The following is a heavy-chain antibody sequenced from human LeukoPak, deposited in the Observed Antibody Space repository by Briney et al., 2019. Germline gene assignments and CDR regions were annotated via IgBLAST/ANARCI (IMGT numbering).Heavy chain of an antibody. CDR2: LDGDGSTT. Sequence: GGSLRLSCAASGFTFSSYYMHWVRQAPGKGLVWVSRLDGDGSTTKYADSAKGQFTISRDNARNMLYLQMNSLGAEDTAVYYCARGIYGDSVAFDHWGQGTLVTVSS. CDR1: GFTFSSYY. V-gene: IGHV3-74*03. CDR3: ARGIYGDSVAFDH. J-gene: IGHJ4*02. D-gene: IGHD4-17*01.